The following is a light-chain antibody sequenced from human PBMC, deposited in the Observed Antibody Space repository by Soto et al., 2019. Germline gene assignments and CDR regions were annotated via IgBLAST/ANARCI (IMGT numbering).Light chain of an antibody. J-gene: IGKJ4*01. CDR3: MQALQTPLT. CDR2: LGS. Sequence: DIVMTQSPLSLPVTPGEPASISCRSSQSLLHSNGYNYLDWYLQKPGQSPQLLIYLGSNRASGVPDRVSGSGSGTDFTQKISTVEAEDVGVYYCMQALQTPLTFGGGTKVEIK. V-gene: IGKV2-28*01. CDR1: QSLLHSNGYNY.